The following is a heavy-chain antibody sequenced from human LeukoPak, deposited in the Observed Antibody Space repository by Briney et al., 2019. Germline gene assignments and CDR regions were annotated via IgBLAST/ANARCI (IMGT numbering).Heavy chain of an antibody. CDR3: ARTVYSSGWYIDY. CDR2: IYYSGST. CDR1: GGSISSSSYY. V-gene: IGHV4-39*01. D-gene: IGHD6-19*01. Sequence: PSETLSLTCTVSGGSISSSSYYWGWIRQPPGKGLEWIGSIYYSGSTYYNPSLKSRVTISVDTSKNQFSLKLSFVTAADTAVYYCARTVYSSGWYIDYWGQGTLVTVSS. J-gene: IGHJ4*02.